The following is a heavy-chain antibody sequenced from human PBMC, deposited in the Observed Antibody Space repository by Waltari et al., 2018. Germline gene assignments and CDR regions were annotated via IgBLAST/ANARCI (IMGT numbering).Heavy chain of an antibody. J-gene: IGHJ4*02. CDR2: ISWEGSTT. CDR3: AKDSRGYSGWVDY. Sequence: EVQLVESGDVVVQHGGSLRLSCAASGFTFDDYAMHWVRQAPGKGLEWVSLISWEGSTTSYADSVKGRFTISRDNSKNSLYLQMNSLRAEDNALYYCAKDSRGYSGWVDYWGQGTLVTVSS. V-gene: IGHV3-43D*03. CDR1: GFTFDDYA. D-gene: IGHD6-19*01.